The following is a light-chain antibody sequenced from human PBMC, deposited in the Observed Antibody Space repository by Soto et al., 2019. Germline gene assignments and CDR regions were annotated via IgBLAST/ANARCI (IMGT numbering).Light chain of an antibody. V-gene: IGKV3-20*01. CDR3: QQYTSSLIT. CDR1: QSVSSSY. CDR2: GAS. J-gene: IGKJ5*01. Sequence: EIVLTQSPGTLSLSPGERATLSCRASQSVSSSYLAWYQQKPGQAPRLLIYGASTRATGIPARFSGSGSGTEFTLTISRLEPEDFAVYYCQQYTSSLITFGQGTRLEIK.